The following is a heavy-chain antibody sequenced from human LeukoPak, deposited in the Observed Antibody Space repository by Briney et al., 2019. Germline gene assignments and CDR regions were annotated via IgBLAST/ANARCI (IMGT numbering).Heavy chain of an antibody. Sequence: GGSLRLSCAASGFTVSSNYMSWVRQAPGKGLEWVSVIYSGGSTYYADSVKGRFTISRDNANNSLYLQMNSLRAEDTASYYCAKVASNYDFDYWGQGTLVTVSS. CDR2: IYSGGST. D-gene: IGHD4-11*01. CDR1: GFTVSSNY. J-gene: IGHJ4*02. V-gene: IGHV3-53*01. CDR3: AKVASNYDFDY.